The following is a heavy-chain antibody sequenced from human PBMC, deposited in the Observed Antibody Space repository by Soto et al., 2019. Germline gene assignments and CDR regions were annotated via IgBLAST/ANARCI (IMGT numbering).Heavy chain of an antibody. CDR3: ARGRAGLFWSGRSDKWFDP. J-gene: IGHJ5*02. CDR2: IYYSGST. CDR1: GGSISSGGYY. Sequence: PSETLSLTCTVSGGSISSGGYYWSWIRQHPGKGLEWIGYIYYSGSTYYNPSLKSRVTISVDTSKNQFSLKLSSVTAADTAVYYSARGRAGLFWSGRSDKWFDPWGQGPLGTVS. V-gene: IGHV4-31*03. D-gene: IGHD3-3*01.